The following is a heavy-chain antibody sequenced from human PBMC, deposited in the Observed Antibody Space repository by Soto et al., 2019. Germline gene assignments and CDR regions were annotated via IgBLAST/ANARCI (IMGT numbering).Heavy chain of an antibody. CDR1: GGSFSGYY. CDR2: SIHSGSP. CDR3: AIANWSNHYFDP. Sequence: QVRLQQWGTGLLKSSETLSLTCAVYGGSFSGYYWSWLRQPPGKGLEWIGKSIHSGSPNYNPSLKRRVAILVDTPKNHFSLKITSLTAADTTVYYCAIANWSNHYFDPWCQGTLVSVSS. V-gene: IGHV4-34*12. D-gene: IGHD1-1*01. J-gene: IGHJ5*02.